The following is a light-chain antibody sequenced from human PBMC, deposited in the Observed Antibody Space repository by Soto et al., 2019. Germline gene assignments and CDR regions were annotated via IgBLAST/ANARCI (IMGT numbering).Light chain of an antibody. J-gene: IGKJ4*01. CDR3: QQRSNWPPLT. CDR2: DAS. V-gene: IGKV3-11*01. Sequence: EIVLTQSPATLSLCPGERATLSCRASQSVSSYLAWYQQKPGQAPRLLIYDASNRATGIPARFSGSGSGTDFTLTISGLEPEDFAVYYCQQRSNWPPLTFGGGTKVDIK. CDR1: QSVSSY.